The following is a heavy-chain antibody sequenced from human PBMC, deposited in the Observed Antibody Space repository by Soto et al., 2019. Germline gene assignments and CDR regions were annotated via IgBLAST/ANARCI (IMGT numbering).Heavy chain of an antibody. CDR2: ISSSSSYI. J-gene: IGHJ2*01. CDR1: GFTFSSYS. V-gene: IGHV3-21*01. CDR3: ARYSGVRVYWYFDL. Sequence: EVQLVESGGGLAKPGGSLRLSCAASGFTFSSYSMNWVRQAPGKGLEWVSSISSSSSYIYYADSVKGRFTISRDNAKNSLSLQMNSLIAEDTAVYYCARYSGVRVYWYFDLWGRGTLVTVSS. D-gene: IGHD3-10*01.